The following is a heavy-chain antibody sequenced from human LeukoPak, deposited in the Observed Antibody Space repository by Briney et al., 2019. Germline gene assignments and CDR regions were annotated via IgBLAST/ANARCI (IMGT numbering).Heavy chain of an antibody. J-gene: IGHJ4*02. D-gene: IGHD2-2*01. Sequence: PGGSLRLSCAASGFTFSTHWMSWVRQAPGKGLEWVANIKPDGSKKYYVDSVKGRFTISRDNAKNSLYLQMNSLRAEDTAVYYCARIPAVIDYFDYWGQGALVTVS. V-gene: IGHV3-7*03. CDR3: ARIPAVIDYFDY. CDR1: GFTFSTHW. CDR2: IKPDGSKK.